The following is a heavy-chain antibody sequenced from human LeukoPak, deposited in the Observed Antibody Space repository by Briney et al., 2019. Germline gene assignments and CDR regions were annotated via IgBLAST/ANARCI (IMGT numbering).Heavy chain of an antibody. V-gene: IGHV4-39*01. CDR2: IYYSGNT. CDR3: ARKPALTHPPFAY. CDR1: SGSISTSAYY. J-gene: IGHJ4*02. Sequence: PSETLSLTCIVSSGSISTSAYYWGWIRQPPGEGLQWIGSIYYSGNTYYNSSLKSRVTISVDTSTSQFSLRLSSVTAADTAVYYCARKPALTHPPFAYWGQGTLVTVSS.